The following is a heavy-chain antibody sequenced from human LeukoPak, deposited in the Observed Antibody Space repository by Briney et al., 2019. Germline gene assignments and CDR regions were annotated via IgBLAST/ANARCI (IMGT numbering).Heavy chain of an antibody. CDR2: ISSSSSYI. J-gene: IGHJ3*02. CDR1: GFNFSIYS. D-gene: IGHD3-22*01. Sequence: GFLRLSCAASGFNFSIYSMNWVRQAPGKGLEWVSSISSSSSYIYYADSVKGRFTISRDNAKNSLYLQMNSLRAEDTAVYYCARVSHYDSSGYSANDAFDIWGQGTMVTVSS. CDR3: ARVSHYDSSGYSANDAFDI. V-gene: IGHV3-21*01.